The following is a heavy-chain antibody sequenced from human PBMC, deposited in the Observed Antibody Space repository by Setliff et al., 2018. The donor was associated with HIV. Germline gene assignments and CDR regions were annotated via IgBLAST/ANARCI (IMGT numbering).Heavy chain of an antibody. Sequence: PGGSLRLSCAASGLTVSSTYTNWVRQAPGKGLECVPIIYSGGSTYYADSVKGRFTTSRDRSKNTMFLQMNSLRAEDTAVYYCVRVLWPWAFDIWGQGTVVTVSS. CDR3: VRVLWPWAFDI. J-gene: IGHJ3*02. CDR2: IYSGGST. CDR1: GLTVSSTY. V-gene: IGHV3-53*01. D-gene: IGHD2-21*01.